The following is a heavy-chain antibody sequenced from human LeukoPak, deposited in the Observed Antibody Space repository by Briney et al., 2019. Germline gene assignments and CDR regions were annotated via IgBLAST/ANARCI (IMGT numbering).Heavy chain of an antibody. CDR1: GFTFSSYA. CDR2: ISGSGGST. J-gene: IGHJ6*02. Sequence: GGSLRLSCAASGFTFSSYAVSWVRQAPGKGLEWVSAISGSGGSTYYADSVKGRFTISRDNSKNTLYLQMNSLRAEDTAVYYCAKDKLGTNPLGYYYGMDVWGQGTTVTVSS. CDR3: AKDKLGTNPLGYYYGMDV. D-gene: IGHD7-27*01. V-gene: IGHV3-23*01.